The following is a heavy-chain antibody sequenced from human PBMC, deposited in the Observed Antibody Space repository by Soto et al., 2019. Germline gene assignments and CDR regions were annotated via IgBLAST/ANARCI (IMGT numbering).Heavy chain of an antibody. CDR2: ISSSSSYI. D-gene: IGHD6-13*01. CDR3: ARDMGEQQLVLGYFDY. V-gene: IGHV3-21*01. J-gene: IGHJ4*02. Sequence: EVQLVESGGGLVKPGGSLRLSCAASGFTFSSYSMNWVRQAPGKGLEWVSSISSSSSYIYYADSVKGRFTISRDNAKNSLYLQMNSLRAEDTAVYYCARDMGEQQLVLGYFDYWGQGTLVTVSS. CDR1: GFTFSSYS.